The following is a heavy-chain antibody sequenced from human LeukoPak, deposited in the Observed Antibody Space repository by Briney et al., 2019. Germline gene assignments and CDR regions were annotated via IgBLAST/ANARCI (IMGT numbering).Heavy chain of an antibody. J-gene: IGHJ6*03. V-gene: IGHV1-69*04. D-gene: IGHD3-16*02. CDR1: GGTFSSYA. Sequence: ASVKVSCKASGGTFSSYAISWVRQAPGQGLEWMGRIIPILGIANYAQKFQGRVTITADKSTSTAYMELSSLRSEDTAVYYCARGAGRYPFYYYYMDVWGKGTTVTVSS. CDR3: ARGAGRYPFYYYYMDV. CDR2: IIPILGIA.